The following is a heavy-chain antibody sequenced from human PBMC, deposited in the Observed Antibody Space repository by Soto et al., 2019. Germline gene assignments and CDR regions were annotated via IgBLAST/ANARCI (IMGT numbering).Heavy chain of an antibody. CDR1: GFTFSNNW. Sequence: EVQLVESGGGLVQPGGSLRLSCAASGFTFSNNWMYWVRQAPGKGLVWVSRINSDGSVSSYADSVKGRLTISRDNVKNTLYLQMDGLRAEDTAVYYCARGDCVGGTCYSLAGSFYYYMDVWGKGTTVTVFS. CDR3: ARGDCVGGTCYSLAGSFYYYMDV. V-gene: IGHV3-74*01. J-gene: IGHJ6*03. CDR2: INSDGSVS. D-gene: IGHD2-15*01.